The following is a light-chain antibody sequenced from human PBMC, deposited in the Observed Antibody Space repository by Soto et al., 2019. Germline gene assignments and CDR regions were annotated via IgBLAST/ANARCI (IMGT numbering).Light chain of an antibody. Sequence: EIVLAHSPCTVSLSPGERATLSCRASQSVSNNYLAWYQQKPGQAPRLLIYGASNRATGIPDRFSGSGSGTDFTLTISRLEPEDFAVYYCQQYGSSGTFGQGTKVDIK. V-gene: IGKV3-20*01. J-gene: IGKJ1*01. CDR2: GAS. CDR1: QSVSNNY. CDR3: QQYGSSGT.